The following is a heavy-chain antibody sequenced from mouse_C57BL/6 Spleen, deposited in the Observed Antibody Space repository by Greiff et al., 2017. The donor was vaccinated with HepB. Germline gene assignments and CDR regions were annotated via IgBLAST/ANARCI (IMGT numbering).Heavy chain of an antibody. D-gene: IGHD1-1*01. CDR2: IDPSDSYT. V-gene: IGHV1-50*01. Sequence: VQLQQPGAELVKPGASVKLSCKASGYTFTSYWMQWVKQRPGQGLEWIGEIDPSDSYTNYNQKFNGKATLTVDTSSSTAYMQLSSLTSEDSAVYYCARDYGRYYFDYWGQGTTLTVSS. CDR1: GYTFTSYW. J-gene: IGHJ2*01. CDR3: ARDYGRYYFDY.